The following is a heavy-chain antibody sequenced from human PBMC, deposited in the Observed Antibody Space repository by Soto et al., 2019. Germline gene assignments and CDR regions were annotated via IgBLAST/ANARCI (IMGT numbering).Heavy chain of an antibody. Sequence: GGSLRLSCAASGFTFSSYWMHWVRQAPGKGLVWVSRINSDGSSTSYADSVKGRFTISRDNAKNTLYLQMNRLRAEDTAVYYCARDLYCSGGSCYQSYYYYGMDVWGRGTTVTGSS. CDR1: GFTFSSYW. J-gene: IGHJ6*02. CDR3: ARDLYCSGGSCYQSYYYYGMDV. CDR2: INSDGSST. V-gene: IGHV3-74*01. D-gene: IGHD2-15*01.